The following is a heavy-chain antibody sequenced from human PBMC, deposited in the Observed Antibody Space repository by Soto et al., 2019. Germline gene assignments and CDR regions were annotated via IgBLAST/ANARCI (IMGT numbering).Heavy chain of an antibody. CDR2: IYYSGST. CDR3: ARALTTVTLFDP. CDR1: GGSISSGGYY. J-gene: IGHJ5*02. D-gene: IGHD4-17*01. Sequence: QVQLQESGPGLVKPSQTLSLTCTVSGGSISSGGYYWSWTRQHPGKGLEWIGYIYYSGSTHYNPSLKSRVTISVDTSKNQGSLKLSSVTAADTAVYYCARALTTVTLFDPWGQGTLVTVSS. V-gene: IGHV4-31*03.